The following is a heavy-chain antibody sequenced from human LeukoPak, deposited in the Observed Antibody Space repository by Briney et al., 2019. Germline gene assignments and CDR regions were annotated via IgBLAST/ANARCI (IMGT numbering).Heavy chain of an antibody. J-gene: IGHJ6*03. CDR1: GFTFSSYE. V-gene: IGHV3-48*03. Sequence: PGGSLRLSCAASGFTFSSYEMNWVRQAPEKGLEWVSYISSSGSTIYYADSVKGRFTISRDNAKNSLYLQMDSLGPEDTAVYYCARDPYSGNYGTYYYYYMDVWGKGTTVTISS. D-gene: IGHD1-26*01. CDR2: ISSSGSTI. CDR3: ARDPYSGNYGTYYYYYMDV.